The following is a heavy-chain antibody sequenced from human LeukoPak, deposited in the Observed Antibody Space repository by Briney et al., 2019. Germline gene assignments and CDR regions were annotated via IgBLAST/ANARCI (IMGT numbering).Heavy chain of an antibody. V-gene: IGHV4-59*12. CDR3: ARSGELAGHAFDI. D-gene: IGHD1-26*01. CDR2: IYYSGST. CDR1: GGSISSYY. J-gene: IGHJ3*02. Sequence: SETLSLTCTVSGGSISSYYWSWIRQPPGKGLEWIGYIYYSGSTNYNPSLKSRVTISVDKSKNQFSLKLSSVTAADTAVYYCARSGELAGHAFDIWGQGTMVTVSS.